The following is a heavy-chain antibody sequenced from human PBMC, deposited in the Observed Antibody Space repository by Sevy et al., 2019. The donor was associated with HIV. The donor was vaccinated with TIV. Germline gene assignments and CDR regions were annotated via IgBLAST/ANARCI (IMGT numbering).Heavy chain of an antibody. J-gene: IGHJ5*02. CDR1: GGSIRSVNW. CDR3: ARGGETPRGFDP. CDR2: IYHSGSS. Sequence: SETLSLTCTVSGGSIRSVNWWHWVRQPPGKGLEWIGEIYHSGSSNYNPSLNSRVTISVDNSKNQFPLKLSSVTAADTAVYYCARGGETPRGFDPWGQGTLVTVSS. D-gene: IGHD3-16*01. V-gene: IGHV4-4*02.